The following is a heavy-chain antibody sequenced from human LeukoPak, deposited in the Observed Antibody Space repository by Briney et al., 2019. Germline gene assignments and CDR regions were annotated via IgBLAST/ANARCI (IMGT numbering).Heavy chain of an antibody. CDR3: ARPPLDY. CDR1: GGSISSSSYY. Sequence: PSETLSLTCTVSGGSISSSSYYWGWIRQPPGKGLEWIGSIYYSGSTYYNPSLKSRVTISVDTSKNQFSLKLSSVTAADTAVYYCARPPLDYWGQGTLVTVSS. CDR2: IYYSGST. V-gene: IGHV4-39*07. J-gene: IGHJ4*02.